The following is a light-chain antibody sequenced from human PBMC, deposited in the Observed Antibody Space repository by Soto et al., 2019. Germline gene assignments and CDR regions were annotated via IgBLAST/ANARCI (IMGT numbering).Light chain of an antibody. CDR1: HSVSSN. J-gene: IGKJ5*01. Sequence: EIALTQSPATLSVSPGERATLSCRASHSVSSNLAWYQQKPGQAPRLLIYGASTRATDIPDRFSGSGSVRDFTLTIDRLESEDSAVYYCQQYDDSSVIFGQGTRLEIK. CDR3: QQYDDSSVI. CDR2: GAS. V-gene: IGKV3-15*01.